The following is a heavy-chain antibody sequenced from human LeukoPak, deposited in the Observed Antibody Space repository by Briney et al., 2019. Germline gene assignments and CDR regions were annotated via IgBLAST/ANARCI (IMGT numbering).Heavy chain of an antibody. Sequence: GASVKVSCKASGGTFISYAISWVRQAPGQGLEWMGGIIPIFGTANYAQKFQGRVTITTDESTSTAYMVLSSLRSEDTAVYYCARFRITMIVGRYYFDYWGQGTLVTVSS. CDR2: IIPIFGTA. V-gene: IGHV1-69*05. CDR3: ARFRITMIVGRYYFDY. CDR1: GGTFISYA. J-gene: IGHJ4*02. D-gene: IGHD3-22*01.